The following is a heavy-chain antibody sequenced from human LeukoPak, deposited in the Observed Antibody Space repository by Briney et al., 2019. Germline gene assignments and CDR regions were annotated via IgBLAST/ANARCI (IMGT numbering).Heavy chain of an antibody. V-gene: IGHV3-74*01. Sequence: GGSLRLSCAASGFTFSSQWMHWVRQAPGKGLVWVSRINSDGSTTSYADSVRGRFTISRDNAKKTLYLLMNSLRAEDTAVYYCTRDIGDWGQGPWSPSHQ. CDR1: GFTFSSQW. D-gene: IGHD3-16*01. J-gene: IGHJ1*01. CDR3: TRDIGD. CDR2: INSDGSTT.